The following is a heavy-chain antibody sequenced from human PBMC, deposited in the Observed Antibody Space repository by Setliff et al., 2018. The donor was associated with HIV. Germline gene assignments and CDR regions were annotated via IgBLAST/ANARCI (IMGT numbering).Heavy chain of an antibody. CDR1: GYTFTSYY. J-gene: IGHJ6*03. Sequence: ASVKVSCKASGYTFTSYYLHWVRQAPGQGLEWMGIINPSGGSTTYAQKFQGRVTMTRDTSASTVYMELSSLRSEDTAVYYCAREARYQDRYYYYMDVWGQGTTVTVS. V-gene: IGHV1-46*03. CDR3: AREARYQDRYYYYMDV. D-gene: IGHD1-20*01. CDR2: INPSGGST.